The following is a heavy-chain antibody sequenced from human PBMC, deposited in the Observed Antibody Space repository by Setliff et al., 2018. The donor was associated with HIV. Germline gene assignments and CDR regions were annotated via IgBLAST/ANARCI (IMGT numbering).Heavy chain of an antibody. J-gene: IGHJ5*02. CDR2: IFYSGST. V-gene: IGHV4-59*01. Sequence: SETLSLTCTVSGGSISSYYWSWIRQPPGEGLEWIGYIFYSGSTNYNPSLKSRVTISLDTSKNQFSLKLSSVTAADTAVYYCARGYSYGYAWFDPWGQGTLVTVS. CDR3: ARGYSYGYAWFDP. CDR1: GGSISSYY. D-gene: IGHD5-18*01.